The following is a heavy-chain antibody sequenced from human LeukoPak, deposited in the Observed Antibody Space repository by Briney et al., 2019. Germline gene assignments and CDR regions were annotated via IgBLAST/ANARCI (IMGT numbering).Heavy chain of an antibody. CDR1: GGTFSSYA. CDR3: ARGLEMATMEGPFDY. J-gene: IGHJ4*02. CDR2: IIPIFGTA. Sequence: ASVKVSCKASGGTFSSYAISWVRQAPGQGLEWMGGIIPIFGTANYAQKFQGRVTITADKSTSTAYMELSSLRSEDTAVYYCARGLEMATMEGPFDYWGQGTLVTVSS. V-gene: IGHV1-69*06. D-gene: IGHD5-24*01.